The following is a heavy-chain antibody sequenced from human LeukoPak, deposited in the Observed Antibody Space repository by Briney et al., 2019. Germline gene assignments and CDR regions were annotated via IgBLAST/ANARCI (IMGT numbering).Heavy chain of an antibody. CDR3: AKDRAEILWFGELLGIFFDY. Sequence: GGSLRLSCAASGFTFNSFAMHWVRQAPGKGLEHLAFIQSDGSDKYYADSVKGRFIISRDNSKNTLYLQMNSLRAEDTAVYYCAKDRAEILWFGELLGIFFDYWGQGTLVTVSS. D-gene: IGHD3-10*01. J-gene: IGHJ4*02. CDR2: IQSDGSDK. CDR1: GFTFNSFA. V-gene: IGHV3-30*02.